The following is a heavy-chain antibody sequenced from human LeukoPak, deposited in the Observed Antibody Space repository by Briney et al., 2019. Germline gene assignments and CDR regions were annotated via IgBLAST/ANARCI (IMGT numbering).Heavy chain of an antibody. Sequence: SETLSLTCAVSGGSISSGGYSWSWIRQPPGKGLEWIGYIYHSGSTHYNPSLKSRVTISVDRSKNQFSLKLSSVTAADTAVYYCARGEGNCSGGSCYSSWFDPWGQGTLVTVSS. J-gene: IGHJ5*02. D-gene: IGHD2-15*01. CDR2: IYHSGST. V-gene: IGHV4-30-2*01. CDR3: ARGEGNCSGGSCYSSWFDP. CDR1: GGSISSGGYS.